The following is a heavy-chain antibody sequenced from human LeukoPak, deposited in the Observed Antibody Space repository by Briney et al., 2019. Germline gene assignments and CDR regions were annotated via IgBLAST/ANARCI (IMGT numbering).Heavy chain of an antibody. CDR3: GKTDIYYNPIDY. CDR2: IHFVGPT. Sequence: KSSEGLSLTCAVSGVSISTSEWWIWVRQPPGQGLEGIGEIHFVGPTRSNPSLTSPVTMSMDYSKYQFSLNVRFVTAADTAIYYCGKTDIYYNPIDYWGPGSLVTVSA. D-gene: IGHD3-22*01. V-gene: IGHV4-4*02. CDR1: GVSISTSEW. J-gene: IGHJ4*02.